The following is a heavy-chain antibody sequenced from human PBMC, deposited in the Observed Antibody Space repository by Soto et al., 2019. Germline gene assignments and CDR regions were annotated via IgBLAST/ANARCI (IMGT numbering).Heavy chain of an antibody. Sequence: QVQLQESGPGLVKPSQTLSLTCTVSGGSISSGDYYWSWIRQPPGKGLEWIGYIYYSGSTYYNPSLKSRVTISVDTSKNQVSLKLSSVTAADTAVYYCARENSNYNYYYGMDVWGQGTTVTVSS. CDR1: GGSISSGDYY. CDR2: IYYSGST. J-gene: IGHJ6*02. D-gene: IGHD4-4*01. CDR3: ARENSNYNYYYGMDV. V-gene: IGHV4-30-4*01.